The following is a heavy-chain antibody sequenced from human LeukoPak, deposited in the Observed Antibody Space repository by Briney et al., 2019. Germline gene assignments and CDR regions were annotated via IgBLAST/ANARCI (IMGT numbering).Heavy chain of an antibody. CDR2: IYYSGST. Sequence: SETLSLTCTVSGGSISSSSYYWGWIRQPPGKGLEWIGSIYYSGSTYYNPSLKSRVTISVDTSKNQFSLKLSSVTAADTAVYYCARSLEVAVAGTRPTYYYYYMDVWGKGTTVTISS. V-gene: IGHV4-39*01. J-gene: IGHJ6*03. CDR3: ARSLEVAVAGTRPTYYYYYMDV. CDR1: GGSISSSSYY. D-gene: IGHD6-19*01.